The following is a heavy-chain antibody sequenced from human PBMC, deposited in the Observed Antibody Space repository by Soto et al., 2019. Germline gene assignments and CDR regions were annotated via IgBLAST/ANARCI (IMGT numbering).Heavy chain of an antibody. Sequence: GGSLRLSCAASGFTFSSYSMNWVRQAPGKGLEWVSSISSSSSYIYYADSVKGRFTISRDNAKNSLYLQMNSLRAEDTAVYYCARGYSSSWVFSLFDYWGQGTLVTVSS. CDR3: ARGYSSSWVFSLFDY. V-gene: IGHV3-21*01. CDR2: ISSSSSYI. D-gene: IGHD6-13*01. CDR1: GFTFSSYS. J-gene: IGHJ4*02.